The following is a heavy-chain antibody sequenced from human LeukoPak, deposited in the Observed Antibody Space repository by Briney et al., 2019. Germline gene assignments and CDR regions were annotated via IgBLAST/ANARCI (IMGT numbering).Heavy chain of an antibody. CDR1: GFTFDDYG. CDR3: ARADWNLYFDY. D-gene: IGHD1-1*01. Sequence: GGSLRLSCAASGFTFDDYGMSWVRQAPGKGLEVVSGINWNGGSTGYADSVKGRFTISRDNAKNSLYLQMNSLRAEGTALYYCARADWNLYFDYWGQGTLVTVSS. V-gene: IGHV3-20*04. J-gene: IGHJ4*02. CDR2: INWNGGST.